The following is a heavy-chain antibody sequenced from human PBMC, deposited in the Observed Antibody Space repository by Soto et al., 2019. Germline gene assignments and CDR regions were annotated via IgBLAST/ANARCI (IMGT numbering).Heavy chain of an antibody. CDR3: ARATVQRHFDS. Sequence: SETLSLTCTVSGGSISNKYWTWIRQPPGKGLEWIGYIYYTGSTTYHPSLTSRVAISLDTSMQQFSLRLNSVTAADTAVYYCARATVQRHFDSWGQGTLVTVSS. CDR2: IYYTGST. V-gene: IGHV4-59*01. CDR1: GGSISNKY. J-gene: IGHJ4*02. D-gene: IGHD4-4*01.